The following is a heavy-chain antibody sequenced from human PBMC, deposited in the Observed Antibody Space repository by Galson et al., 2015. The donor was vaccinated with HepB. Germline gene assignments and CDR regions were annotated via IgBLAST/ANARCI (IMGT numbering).Heavy chain of an antibody. D-gene: IGHD3-10*01. J-gene: IGHJ4*02. CDR1: GYTFTSYA. Sequence: SVKVSCKASGYTFTSYAMHWVRQAPGQRLEWMGWINAGNGNTKYSQKFQGRVTITRDTSASTAYMELSSLRSEDTAVYYCATYGSGSYLPLALLYWGQGTLVTVSS. CDR3: ATYGSGSYLPLALLY. V-gene: IGHV1-3*01. CDR2: INAGNGNT.